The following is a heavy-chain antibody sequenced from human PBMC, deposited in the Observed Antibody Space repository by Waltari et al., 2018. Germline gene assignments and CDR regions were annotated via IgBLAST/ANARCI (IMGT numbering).Heavy chain of an antibody. V-gene: IGHV4-59*01. Sequence: QVQLQESGPGLVKPSETLSLPCTVSGGSIRTFYWSWNRPPPGKGLEWIGCIYSSGSTNYNPSLKSRVIISVDTSKNQFSLKVRSMTAADTAVYYCARDRGYQDYWGQGTLVTVSS. CDR2: IYSSGST. CDR1: GGSIRTFY. CDR3: ARDRGYQDY. J-gene: IGHJ4*02. D-gene: IGHD3-10*01.